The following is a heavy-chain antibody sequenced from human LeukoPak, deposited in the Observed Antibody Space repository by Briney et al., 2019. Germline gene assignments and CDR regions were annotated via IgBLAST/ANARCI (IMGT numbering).Heavy chain of an antibody. V-gene: IGHV4-31*03. Sequence: SQTLFLTCTVSGGSISSGGYYWSWIRQHPGKGLEWIGYIYYSGSTYYNPSLKSRVTISVDTSKNQFSLKLSSVTAADTAVYYCARDQGYYDYVWGSYRHDAFDIWGQGTMVTVSS. J-gene: IGHJ3*02. CDR2: IYYSGST. CDR1: GGSISSGGYY. CDR3: ARDQGYYDYVWGSYRHDAFDI. D-gene: IGHD3-16*02.